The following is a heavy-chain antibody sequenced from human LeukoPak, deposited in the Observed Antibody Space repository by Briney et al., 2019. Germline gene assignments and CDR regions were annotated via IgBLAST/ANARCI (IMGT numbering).Heavy chain of an antibody. Sequence: GGSLRLSCAASGFTFTNYWMSWVRQAPGKGLEWVANIKGDGSEIYYVDSVKGRFSISRDNAKNSLYLQMNSLRAEDTAVYYCARDGSPFDYWGQGALVTVSS. CDR3: ARDGSPFDY. CDR2: IKGDGSEI. J-gene: IGHJ4*02. V-gene: IGHV3-7*01. CDR1: GFTFTNYW. D-gene: IGHD2-15*01.